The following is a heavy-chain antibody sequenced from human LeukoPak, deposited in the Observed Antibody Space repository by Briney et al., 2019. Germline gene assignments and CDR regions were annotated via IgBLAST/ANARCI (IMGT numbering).Heavy chain of an antibody. CDR2: IRYDGSNK. J-gene: IGHJ4*02. Sequence: GGSLRLSCAASGFTFSSYGMHWVRQAPGKGLEWVAFIRYDGSNKYYADSVKGGFTISRDNSKNTLYLQMNSLRAEATAVYYCAKDGLGLDFWSGYPNYFDYWGQGTLVTVSS. CDR1: GFTFSSYG. D-gene: IGHD3-3*01. V-gene: IGHV3-30*02. CDR3: AKDGLGLDFWSGYPNYFDY.